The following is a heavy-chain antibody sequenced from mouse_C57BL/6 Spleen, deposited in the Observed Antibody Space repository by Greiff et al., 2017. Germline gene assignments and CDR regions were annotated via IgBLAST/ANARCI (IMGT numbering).Heavy chain of an antibody. J-gene: IGHJ4*01. V-gene: IGHV1-15*01. CDR2: IDPETGGT. Sequence: VQLQQSGAELVRPGASVTLSCKASGYTFTDYEMHWVKQTPVHGLEWIGAIDPETGGTAYNQKFKGKAILTANKSSSTAYMELRSLTSEDSAVYYCAIDYGNYEEGAMDYWGQGTSVTVSS. CDR3: AIDYGNYEEGAMDY. CDR1: GYTFTDYE. D-gene: IGHD2-1*01.